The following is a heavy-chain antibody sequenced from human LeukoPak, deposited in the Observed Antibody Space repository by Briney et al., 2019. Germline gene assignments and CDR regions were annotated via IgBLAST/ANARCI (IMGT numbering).Heavy chain of an antibody. J-gene: IGHJ6*02. Sequence: GGSLRLSCTASGFTFGDYAMSWFRQAPGKGLEWVGFIRSKAYGGTTEYAASVKGRFTISRADSKSIAYLQMNSLKTEDTAVYYCTRGNWNYPNYHYYGMDVWGQGTTVTVSS. CDR3: TRGNWNYPNYHYYGMDV. CDR1: GFTFGDYA. CDR2: IRSKAYGGTT. D-gene: IGHD1-7*01. V-gene: IGHV3-49*03.